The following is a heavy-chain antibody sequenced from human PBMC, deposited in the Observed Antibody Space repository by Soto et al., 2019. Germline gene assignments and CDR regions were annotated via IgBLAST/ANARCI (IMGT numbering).Heavy chain of an antibody. D-gene: IGHD6-13*01. V-gene: IGHV5-10-1*01. J-gene: IGHJ3*01. CDR3: ARHRIAADIFDV. CDR2: IDASDSYT. Sequence: GESLKISCKASVYIFTNYWITWVRQMPGKGLEWMGRIDASDSYTNYSPSYQGHVTISVDKSITTAYLQWSSLKASDTAMYYCARHRIAADIFDVWGQGTMVTVSS. CDR1: VYIFTNYW.